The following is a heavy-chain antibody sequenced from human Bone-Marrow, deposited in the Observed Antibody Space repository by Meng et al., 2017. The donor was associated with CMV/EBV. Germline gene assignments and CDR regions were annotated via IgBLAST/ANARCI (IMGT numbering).Heavy chain of an antibody. D-gene: IGHD3-3*01. CDR3: ARRYNDFWTIDD. V-gene: IGHV5-51*01. J-gene: IGHJ4*02. CDR2: IYPGDSDT. CDR1: GYSFTSYW. Sequence: NVSRKGSGYSFTSYWIGWVRQMPGKGLEWMGIIYPGDSDTRYRPSFQGQVTISADKSISTAYLQWSSLKASDTAIYYCARRYNDFWTIDDWGQGTLVTVSS.